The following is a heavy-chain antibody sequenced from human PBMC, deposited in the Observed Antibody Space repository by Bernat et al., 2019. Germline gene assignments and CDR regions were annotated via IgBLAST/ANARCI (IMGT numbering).Heavy chain of an antibody. CDR2: IWYDGSNK. CDR1: GFTFSSYG. V-gene: IGHV3-33*01. CDR3: AGEALGAGGRGGGLDY. J-gene: IGHJ4*02. D-gene: IGHD3-16*01. Sequence: QVQLVESGGGVVQPGRSLRLSCAASGFTFSSYGMHWVRQAPGKGLEWVAVIWYDGSNKYYADSVKGRFTISRDNSKNTLYLQMNSLRAEDTAFYYGAGEALGAGGRGGGLDYWGQGTLVTVSS.